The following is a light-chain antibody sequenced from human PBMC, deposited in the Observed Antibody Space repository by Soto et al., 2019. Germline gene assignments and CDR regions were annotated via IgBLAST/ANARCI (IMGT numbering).Light chain of an antibody. Sequence: DIQMTQSPSSLSASVGDRVTITCRASQGISNYLAWYQQKPGKVPKLLIYAASTLQSGVPSRFSGSGSGTDFTLTISSLQSEDFTVYYCQEYNDWPLFTFGPGTRVDFK. CDR1: QGISNY. V-gene: IGKV1-27*01. J-gene: IGKJ3*01. CDR2: AAS. CDR3: QEYNDWPLFT.